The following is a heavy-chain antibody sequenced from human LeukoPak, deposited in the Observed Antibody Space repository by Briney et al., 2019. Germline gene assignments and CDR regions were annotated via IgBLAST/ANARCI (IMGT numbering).Heavy chain of an antibody. V-gene: IGHV3-30-3*01. CDR3: ATIGDRRTGELYRIDY. D-gene: IGHD7-27*01. Sequence: GGSLTLSCPASGFTFSNYAMHWVRQAPGKGLEWVAVVSYDGSNNYYADSVKGRFTISRDNSKNTLYLEMNSLRAEDAAIYYCATIGDRRTGELYRIDYWGQGTLVTVS. CDR2: VSYDGSNN. CDR1: GFTFSNYA. J-gene: IGHJ4*02.